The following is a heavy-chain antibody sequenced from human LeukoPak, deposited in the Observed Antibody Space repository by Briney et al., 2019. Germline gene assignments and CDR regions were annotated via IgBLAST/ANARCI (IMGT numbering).Heavy chain of an antibody. V-gene: IGHV4-34*01. J-gene: IGHJ4*02. D-gene: IGHD3-22*01. CDR2: INHSGST. CDR1: GGSFSGYY. Sequence: SETLSLTCAVYGGSFSGYYWSWIRQPPGKGLEWIGEINHSGSTNYNPSLKSRVTISVDTPKNQFSLKLSSVTAADTAVYYCARGTYDYYDSSGYSDYWGQGTLVTVSS. CDR3: ARGTYDYYDSSGYSDY.